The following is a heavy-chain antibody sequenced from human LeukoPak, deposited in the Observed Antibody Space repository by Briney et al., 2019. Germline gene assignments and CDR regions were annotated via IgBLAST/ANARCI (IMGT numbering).Heavy chain of an antibody. CDR1: GFTFGSFW. CDR3: ATAPAAADSF. Sequence: GGSLRLSCAASGFTFGSFWLTWVRQAPGKGLEWVANIERDGSKKTYVDSVKGRFTISRGNAKNSLYLQMSSLRAEDTAVYYCATAPAAADSFWGQGTLVAVSA. D-gene: IGHD6-13*01. J-gene: IGHJ4*02. CDR2: IERDGSKK. V-gene: IGHV3-7*01.